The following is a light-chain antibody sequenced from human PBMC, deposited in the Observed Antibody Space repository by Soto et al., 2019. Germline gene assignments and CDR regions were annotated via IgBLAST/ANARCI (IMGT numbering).Light chain of an antibody. CDR2: AVS. CDR1: QSISNH. J-gene: IGKJ1*01. CDR3: QQTYSFPRT. Sequence: DIQMTQSPSSLSASVEDRVIITCRASQSISNHLNWYQQTPGKAPKVLIYAVSSLESGVPSRFSGSGSGTDFTLTISSLQPEDFATYYCQQTYSFPRTFGQGT. V-gene: IGKV1-39*01.